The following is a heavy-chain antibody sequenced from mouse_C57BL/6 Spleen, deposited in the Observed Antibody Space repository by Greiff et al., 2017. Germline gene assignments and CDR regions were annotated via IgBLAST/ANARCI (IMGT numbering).Heavy chain of an antibody. V-gene: IGHV1-82*01. CDR2: IYPGDGDT. D-gene: IGHD1-1*01. CDR3: VIYYHGSRRAMDY. J-gene: IGHJ4*01. Sequence: VQLQQSGPELVKPGASVKISCKASGYAFSSSWMNWVKQTPGKGLEWIGRIYPGDGDTNYNGKVKGQATLTADKSYSTAYLQLSSLTSEDSAVYFCVIYYHGSRRAMDYWGQGASVTVST. CDR1: GYAFSSSW.